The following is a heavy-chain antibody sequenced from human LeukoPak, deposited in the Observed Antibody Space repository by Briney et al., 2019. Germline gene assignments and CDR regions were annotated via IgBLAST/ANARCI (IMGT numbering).Heavy chain of an antibody. J-gene: IGHJ4*02. CDR2: ISYDGSNK. V-gene: IGHV3-30*18. CDR3: AKDGLTYCSGGSCALPQGWPYGDYFDY. CDR1: GFTFSSYG. Sequence: PGRSLRLSCAASGFTFSSYGMHWVRQAPGKGLEWVAVISYDGSNKYYADSVKGRFTISRDNSKNTLYLQMNSLRAEDTAVYYCAKDGLTYCSGGSCALPQGWPYGDYFDYWGQGTLVTVSS. D-gene: IGHD2-15*01.